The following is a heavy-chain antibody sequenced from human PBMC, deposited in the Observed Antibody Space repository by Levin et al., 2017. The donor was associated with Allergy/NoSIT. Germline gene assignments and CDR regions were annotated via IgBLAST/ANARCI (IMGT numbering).Heavy chain of an antibody. CDR3: ARVRYCSGGNCYYAFDI. CDR1: GFTFDDSG. Sequence: GGSLRLSCAASGFTFDDSGMTWVRQAPGKGLEWVSGINWNGGSTGYADSVKGRFTISRDNAKNSLYLQMNSLRAEDTALYYCARVRYCSGGNCYYAFDIWGQGTMVTVSS. CDR2: INWNGGST. V-gene: IGHV3-20*04. D-gene: IGHD2-15*01. J-gene: IGHJ3*02.